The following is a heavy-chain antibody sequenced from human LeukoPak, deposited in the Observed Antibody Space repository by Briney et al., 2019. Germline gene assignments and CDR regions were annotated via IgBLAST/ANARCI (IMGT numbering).Heavy chain of an antibody. CDR3: ANHCSSTSCSTNY. V-gene: IGHV1-69*13. Sequence: SVKVSCKASGGTFSSYAISWVRQAPGQGLEWMGGIIPIFGTANYAQKFQGRVTITADESTSTAYMELSSLRSEDTAVYYCANHCSSTSCSTNYWGQGTLVAVSS. J-gene: IGHJ4*02. D-gene: IGHD2-2*01. CDR2: IIPIFGTA. CDR1: GGTFSSYA.